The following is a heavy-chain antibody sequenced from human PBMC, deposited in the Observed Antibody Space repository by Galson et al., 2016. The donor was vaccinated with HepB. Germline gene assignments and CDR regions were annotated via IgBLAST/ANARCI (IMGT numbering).Heavy chain of an antibody. D-gene: IGHD3-10*01. Sequence: CAISGDSVSSIDAAWNWIRQSPSRGLEWLGRTYYRSKWYFDYAVSVKVRMTINPDTSKNQLSLHLNSMTPEDTAVYDCARDRASWDGQHSGNFDYWGQGTLVTVSS. J-gene: IGHJ4*02. CDR1: GDSVSSIDAA. V-gene: IGHV6-1*01. CDR3: ARDRASWDGQHSGNFDY. CDR2: TYYRSKWYF.